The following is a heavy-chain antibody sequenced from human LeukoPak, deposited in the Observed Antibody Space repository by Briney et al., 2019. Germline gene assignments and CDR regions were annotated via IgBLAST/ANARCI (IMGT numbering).Heavy chain of an antibody. V-gene: IGHV3-48*03. CDR2: ISSSGSTI. CDR3: ARGIGYCSGGSCYPAYYYYMDV. CDR1: GFTFSSYE. Sequence: PGGSLRLSCAASGFTFSSYEMNWVRQAPGKGLEWVSYISSSGSTIYYADSVKGRFTISRDNAKNTLYLQMNSLRAEDTAVYYCARGIGYCSGGSCYPAYYYYMDVWGKGTTVTVSS. D-gene: IGHD2-15*01. J-gene: IGHJ6*03.